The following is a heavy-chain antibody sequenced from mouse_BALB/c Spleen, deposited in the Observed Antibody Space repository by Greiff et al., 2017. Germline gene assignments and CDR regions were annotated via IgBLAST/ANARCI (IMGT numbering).Heavy chain of an antibody. J-gene: IGHJ4*01. CDR1: GFTFSSYT. D-gene: IGHD3-3*01. Sequence: EVQRVESGGGLVQPGGSLKLSCAASGFTFSSYTMSWVRQTPEKRLEWVAYISNGGGSTYYPDTVKGRFTISRDNAKNTLYLQMSSLKSEDTAMYYCARSGTRAMDYWGQGTSVTVSA. CDR3: ARSGTRAMDY. V-gene: IGHV5-12-2*01. CDR2: ISNGGGST.